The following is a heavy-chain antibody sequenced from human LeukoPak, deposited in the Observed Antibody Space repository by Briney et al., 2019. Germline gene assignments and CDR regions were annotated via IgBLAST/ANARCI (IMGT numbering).Heavy chain of an antibody. D-gene: IGHD4-23*01. Sequence: GASVKVSCKASGYTFTNYGITWVRQAPGQGLEWMGWISTYNANTNYAQKLQGRVTMTTDTSTSTAYMELRSLRSDDTAVYYCARELFGGGNSGLTDYWGQGTLVTVSS. J-gene: IGHJ4*02. CDR1: GYTFTNYG. CDR2: ISTYNANT. CDR3: ARELFGGGNSGLTDY. V-gene: IGHV1-18*01.